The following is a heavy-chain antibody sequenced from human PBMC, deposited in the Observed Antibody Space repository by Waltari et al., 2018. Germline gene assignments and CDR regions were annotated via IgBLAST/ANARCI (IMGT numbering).Heavy chain of an antibody. CDR2: IKSNTDGGTT. Sequence: EVQLVESGGGLVKPGGSLRLSCAASGFSFSNAWMNWVRQAPGKGLEWVGRIKSNTDGGTTDYAAPVKGRFTISRDDSKNTLYLQMNSLKTEDTAVYYCTTQSEYYFDYWGQGTLVTVSS. CDR1: GFSFSNAW. CDR3: TTQSEYYFDY. V-gene: IGHV3-15*07. J-gene: IGHJ4*02.